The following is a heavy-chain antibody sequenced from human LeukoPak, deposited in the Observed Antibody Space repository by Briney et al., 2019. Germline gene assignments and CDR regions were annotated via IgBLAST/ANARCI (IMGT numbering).Heavy chain of an antibody. Sequence: GESLKISCKGSGYSFTSYWIGWVRQMPGKGLEWMGIIYPGDSDTRYSPSFQGQVTISADKSISTAYLQWSSLKASDTAMYYCARYEATYYDFWSGYYTPPYFDYWGQGTLVTVFS. CDR2: IYPGDSDT. V-gene: IGHV5-51*01. CDR3: ARYEATYYDFWSGYYTPPYFDY. CDR1: GYSFTSYW. J-gene: IGHJ4*02. D-gene: IGHD3-3*01.